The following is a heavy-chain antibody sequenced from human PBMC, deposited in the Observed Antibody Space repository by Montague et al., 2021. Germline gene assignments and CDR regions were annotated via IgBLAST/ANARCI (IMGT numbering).Heavy chain of an antibody. Sequence: SLRLCCAASGFTFRSYWMHWVRQAPGKGLVWVSRIKSDGLIAIYADSVKGRFTISRDNAKDTLHLQMNSLRAEDTATYYCARGGLRNYYYYMDVWGKGTTVTVSS. V-gene: IGHV3-74*01. CDR1: GFTFRSYW. CDR2: IKSDGLIA. D-gene: IGHD3-16*01. J-gene: IGHJ6*03. CDR3: ARGGLRNYYYYMDV.